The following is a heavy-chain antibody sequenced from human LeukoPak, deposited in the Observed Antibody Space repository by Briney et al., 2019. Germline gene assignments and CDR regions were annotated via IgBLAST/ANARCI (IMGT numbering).Heavy chain of an antibody. CDR1: GFTFSTYA. D-gene: IGHD2-2*01. CDR3: AVPAGLDY. V-gene: IGHV3-23*01. J-gene: IGHJ4*02. CDR2: ISGTGTT. Sequence: GGSLRLSCAATGFTFSTYAMSWVRQAPGKGLEFVSAISGTGTTYDADSVKGRFTISRDNSKNTLYLQMNSLRVEDTAVYYCAVPAGLDYWGQGTLVTVSS.